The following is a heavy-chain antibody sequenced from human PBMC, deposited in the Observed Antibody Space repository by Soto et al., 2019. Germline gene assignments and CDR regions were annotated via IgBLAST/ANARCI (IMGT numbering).Heavy chain of an antibody. D-gene: IGHD2-2*01. CDR2: ISAYNGNT. CDR1: GYTFTNYG. V-gene: IGHV1-18*01. J-gene: IGHJ4*02. Sequence: QVQLVQSGAEVKKPGASVKVSCKASGYTFTNYGISWVRQAPGQGLEWMGWISAYNGNTDYEQKLQGRVTMTTDTATSRAYMELRSMRADDTAVYYCARVGAYCVSTSCHDYWGQGTLVTVSS. CDR3: ARVGAYCVSTSCHDY.